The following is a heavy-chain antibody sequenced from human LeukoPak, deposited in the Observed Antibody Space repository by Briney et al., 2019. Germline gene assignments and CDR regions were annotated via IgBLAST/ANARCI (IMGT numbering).Heavy chain of an antibody. CDR1: GFTFSNYW. CDR3: AKNGGYSYGLYYFDY. CDR2: ISPDGSST. Sequence: GGSLRLSCAASGFTFSNYWMHWVRQAPGKGLVWVSRISPDGSSTSYGDSLKGRFTISRDNSKNTVHLQTDSLRAEDSAVYYCAKNGGYSYGLYYFDYWGQGTLVTVSS. D-gene: IGHD5-18*01. J-gene: IGHJ4*02. V-gene: IGHV3-74*01.